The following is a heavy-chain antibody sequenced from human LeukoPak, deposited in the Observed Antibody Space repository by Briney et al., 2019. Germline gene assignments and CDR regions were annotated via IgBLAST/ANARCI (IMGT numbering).Heavy chain of an antibody. D-gene: IGHD4-17*01. CDR3: TNDRPTVAGYFDY. V-gene: IGHV3-30*18. CDR2: ISYDGSKE. CDR1: GYFLGRCG. J-gene: IGHJ4*02. Sequence: GRSETLLCSVAGYFLGRCGTLCARQAPGKGLEWVAVISYDGSKEYYADSVKGRFTISRDNSKNTLYLQKSRISDEDAAVYDCTNDRPTVAGYFDYWGQGTLVTVSS.